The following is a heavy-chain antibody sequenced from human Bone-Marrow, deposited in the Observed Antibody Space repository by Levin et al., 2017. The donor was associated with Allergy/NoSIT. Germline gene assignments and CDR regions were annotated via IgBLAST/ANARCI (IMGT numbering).Heavy chain of an antibody. CDR1: GGSISSGGYY. Sequence: SETLSLTCTVSGGSISSGGYYWSWIRQHPGKGLEWIGYIYYSGSTYYNPSLKSRVTISVDTSKNQFSLKLSSVTAADTAVYYCATRRGERGNWFDPWGQGTLVTVSS. CDR2: IYYSGST. D-gene: IGHD1-1*01. J-gene: IGHJ5*02. CDR3: ATRRGERGNWFDP. V-gene: IGHV4-31*03.